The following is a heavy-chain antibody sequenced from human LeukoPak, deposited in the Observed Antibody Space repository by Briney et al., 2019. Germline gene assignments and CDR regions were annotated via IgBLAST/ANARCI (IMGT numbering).Heavy chain of an antibody. V-gene: IGHV4-30-2*01. CDR3: ARAPWGDGYEYFDY. CDR1: GGSISSGGYS. CDR2: SYHSGST. D-gene: IGHD5-12*01. J-gene: IGHJ4*02. Sequence: SETLSLTCAVSGGSISSGGYSWSWIRQPPGKGLEWVGYSYHSGSTYYNPSLKSRVTISVDRSKNQFSLKLSSVTAADTAVYYCARAPWGDGYEYFDYWGQGTLVTVSS.